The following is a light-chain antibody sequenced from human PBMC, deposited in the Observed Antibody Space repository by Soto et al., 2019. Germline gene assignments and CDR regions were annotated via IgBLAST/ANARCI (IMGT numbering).Light chain of an antibody. CDR3: QQLTDWPPQWT. J-gene: IGKJ1*01. V-gene: IGKV3-11*01. Sequence: EVVLPQSPATLSVSPGERATLSCRASQSISSYLAWYQQKPGQAPRLLIYDASSRATGIPARFSGSGSGTDFTLTISSLEPEDFAIYYCQQLTDWPPQWTFAQGTKVAIK. CDR2: DAS. CDR1: QSISSY.